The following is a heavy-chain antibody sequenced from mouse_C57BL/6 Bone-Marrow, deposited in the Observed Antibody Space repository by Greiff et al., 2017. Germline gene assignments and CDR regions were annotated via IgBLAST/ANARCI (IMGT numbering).Heavy chain of an antibody. Sequence: EVQLQQSGPELVKPGASVKISCKASGYTFTDYYMNWVKQSHGKSLEWIGDINPNNGGTSYNQKFKGKATLTVDKSSSTAYMELRSLTSEDSAVYYCARRHYGSSPLAMDYWGQGTSVTVSS. V-gene: IGHV1-26*01. CDR1: GYTFTDYY. CDR2: INPNNGGT. CDR3: ARRHYGSSPLAMDY. J-gene: IGHJ4*01. D-gene: IGHD1-1*01.